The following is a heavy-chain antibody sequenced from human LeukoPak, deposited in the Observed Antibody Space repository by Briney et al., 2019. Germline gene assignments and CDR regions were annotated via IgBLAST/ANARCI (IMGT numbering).Heavy chain of an antibody. CDR1: GRSISSYY. J-gene: IGHJ1*01. CDR3: ARVAIFGIYFQH. CDR2: IYYSGST. D-gene: IGHD3-3*01. V-gene: IGHV4-59*01. Sequence: SETLSLTRTVSGRSISSYYWSWIRQPPGKGLEWIGYIYYSGSTNYNPSLKSRVTISVDTSKNQFSLKLSCVTGGDTAVYYCARVAIFGIYFQHWVRGTLATVSS.